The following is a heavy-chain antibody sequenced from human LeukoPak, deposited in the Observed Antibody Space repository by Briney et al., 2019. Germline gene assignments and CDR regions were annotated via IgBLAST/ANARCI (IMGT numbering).Heavy chain of an antibody. J-gene: IGHJ4*02. V-gene: IGHV3-30*02. Sequence: GGSLRLSCAASGFTFSSYGMHWVRQAPGKGLEWVAVIWYDGSNKYYADSVKGRFTISRDNSKNTLYLQMNGLRAEDTAVYYCAKDWEDSSSWNYFDYWGQGTLVTVSS. D-gene: IGHD6-13*01. CDR1: GFTFSSYG. CDR3: AKDWEDSSSWNYFDY. CDR2: IWYDGSNK.